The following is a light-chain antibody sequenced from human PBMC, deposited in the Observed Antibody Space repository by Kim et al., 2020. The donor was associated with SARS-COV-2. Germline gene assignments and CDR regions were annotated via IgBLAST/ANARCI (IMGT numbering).Light chain of an antibody. J-gene: IGLJ1*01. Sequence: WVTISCTGSSSNIGTGYDVHWYQQFPGAAPKLLIYENNNRPSGVPDRFSGSKSGTSASLAITGLQAEDEADYYCQCYDSSLSATVFGTGTKVTVL. V-gene: IGLV1-40*01. CDR2: ENN. CDR1: SSNIGTGYD. CDR3: QCYDSSLSATV.